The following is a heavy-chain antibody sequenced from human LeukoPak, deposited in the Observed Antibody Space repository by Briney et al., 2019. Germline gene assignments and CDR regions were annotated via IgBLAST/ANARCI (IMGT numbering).Heavy chain of an antibody. J-gene: IGHJ3*02. V-gene: IGHV5-51*01. CDR3: ARYDSSGYLANDAFDI. CDR2: IYPDDSST. D-gene: IGHD3-22*01. Sequence: GECLKISCHGSGYNFPIYWIGWVGQMPAQGLEWMGIIYPDDSSTIYGPSFQGQVTISADKSINTAYLEWSSLKASDTAIYYCARYDSSGYLANDAFDIWAQGTMVTVSS. CDR1: GYNFPIYW.